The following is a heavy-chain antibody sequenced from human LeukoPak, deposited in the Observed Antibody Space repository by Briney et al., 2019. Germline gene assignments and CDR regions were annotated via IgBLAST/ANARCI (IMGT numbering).Heavy chain of an antibody. D-gene: IGHD5-12*01. CDR1: GFTFSSHE. J-gene: IGHJ4*02. CDR2: ISGSGRTM. CDR3: ARGGLYGYDVFDY. V-gene: IGHV3-48*03. Sequence: PGGSLRLSCAASGFTFSSHEMNWVRQAPGKGVEWVSYISGSGRTMSYADSVKGRFTISRDNAKNSLYLQMNSLRVEDTAVYHCARGGLYGYDVFDYWGQGTLVTVSS.